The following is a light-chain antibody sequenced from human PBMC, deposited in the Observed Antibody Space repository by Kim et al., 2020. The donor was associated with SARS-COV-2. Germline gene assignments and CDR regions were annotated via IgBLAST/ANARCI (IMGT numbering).Light chain of an antibody. J-gene: IGLJ2*01. Sequence: APGKTASITWWGNNILSRTVRWYQQMPGQLPVLVVYYDRDRPSGIPERFSGSNSGNTATLTISRVEAGDEADYYCQVWDSTNDHPVFGGGTQLTVL. CDR1: NILSRT. CDR2: YDR. CDR3: QVWDSTNDHPV. V-gene: IGLV3-21*03.